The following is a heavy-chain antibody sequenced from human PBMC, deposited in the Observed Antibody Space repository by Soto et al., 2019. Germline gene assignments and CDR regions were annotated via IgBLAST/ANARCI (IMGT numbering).Heavy chain of an antibody. D-gene: IGHD2-15*01. CDR2: INHRGTT. J-gene: IGHJ4*02. V-gene: IGHV4-34*02. CDR3: ARGVEMAATYFDH. Sequence: QVQLQQWGAGLLKSSETLSLTCAFYGASFSGHYWSWIRQAPGKGLEWIGEINHRGTTNYNPSLKSRVTISADPAKNQFSLKLSSVTAADTAVYFCARGVEMAATYFDHWGQGTLVSFSS. CDR1: GASFSGHY.